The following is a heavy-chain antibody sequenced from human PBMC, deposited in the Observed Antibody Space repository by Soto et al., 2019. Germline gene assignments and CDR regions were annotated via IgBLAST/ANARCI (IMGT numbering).Heavy chain of an antibody. CDR2: IIPIFGTA. V-gene: IGHV1-69*06. CDR3: ARVRYYYDSSGRDAFDI. J-gene: IGHJ3*02. CDR1: GGTFSSYA. Sequence: SVKVSCKASGGTFSSYAISWVRQAPGQGLEWMGGIIPIFGTANYAQKFQGRVMITADKSTSTAYMELSSLRSEDTAVYYCARVRYYYDSSGRDAFDIWGQGTMVTVSS. D-gene: IGHD3-22*01.